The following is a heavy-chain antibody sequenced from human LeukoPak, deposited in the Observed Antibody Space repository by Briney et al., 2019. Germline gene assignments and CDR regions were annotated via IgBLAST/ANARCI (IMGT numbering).Heavy chain of an antibody. J-gene: IGHJ6*03. CDR1: GGSISSYY. CDR3: ARGTPHYYMDV. Sequence: SETLSLTCTVSGGSISSYYWSWIRQPPGKGLEWIGYIYYSGSTNYNPSLKSRVTISVDTSKNQFSLKLSSVTAADTAVYYCARGTPHYYMDVWGKGTTVTVSS. V-gene: IGHV4-59*01. CDR2: IYYSGST.